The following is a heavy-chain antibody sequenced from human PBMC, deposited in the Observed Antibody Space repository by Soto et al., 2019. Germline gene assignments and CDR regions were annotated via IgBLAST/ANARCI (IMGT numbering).Heavy chain of an antibody. CDR3: ARHPSDFWFDP. CDR2: MYYSGSS. D-gene: IGHD2-21*02. Sequence: QLXLQXSGPGLVXPXETLSLTCTVSGGSISSSSYFWGWIRQPPGKGLEWIGSMYYSGSSYYNPSLKSRVTVSVDTPKNQFSLKLSSVTAADTAVYYCARHPSDFWFDPWGQGTLVTVSS. CDR1: GGSISSSSYF. J-gene: IGHJ5*02. V-gene: IGHV4-39*01.